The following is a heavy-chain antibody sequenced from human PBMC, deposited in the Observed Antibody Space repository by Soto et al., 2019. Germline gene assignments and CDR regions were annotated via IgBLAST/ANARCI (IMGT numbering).Heavy chain of an antibody. D-gene: IGHD3-10*01. CDR2: INPNSGGT. J-gene: IGHJ4*02. V-gene: IGHV1-2*02. CDR1: GYTFTGYY. CDR3: ARIPALLWFGEGGYFDY. Sequence: ASVVSCKASGYTFTGYYMHWVRQAPGQGLEWMGWINPNSGGTNYAQKFQGRVTMTRDTSISTAYMELSRLRSDDTAVYYCARIPALLWFGEGGYFDYWGQGTLVTVSS.